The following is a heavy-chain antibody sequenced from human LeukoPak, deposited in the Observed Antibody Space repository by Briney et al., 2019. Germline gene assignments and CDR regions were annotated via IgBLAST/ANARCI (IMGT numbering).Heavy chain of an antibody. CDR2: ISYDASNK. CDR3: ARDRGSGSYIITFFGY. D-gene: IGHD3-10*01. V-gene: IGHV3-30-3*01. Sequence: GGSLRLSCAASGFTFSSHAMQWVRQAPGKGLEWVAVISYDASNKYYADSVKGRFTISRDNSKNTLYLQMNSLRAEDTAVYYCARDRGSGSYIITFFGYWGQGTLVTVSS. J-gene: IGHJ4*02. CDR1: GFTFSSHA.